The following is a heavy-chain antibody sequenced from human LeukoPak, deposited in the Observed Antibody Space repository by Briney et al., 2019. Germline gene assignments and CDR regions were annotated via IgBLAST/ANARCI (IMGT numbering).Heavy chain of an antibody. CDR1: GFTFSNYA. CDR3: AKDQNSGSGSYSNFDY. V-gene: IGHV3-23*01. Sequence: GGSLRLSCAASGFTFSNYAMSWVRQAPGKGLEWVSGISGSGGSTYYADSVKGRFTISRDNSRNTLYLQMDNLRAEDTALYYCAKDQNSGSGSYSNFDYWGQGTLVTVSS. J-gene: IGHJ4*02. D-gene: IGHD3-10*01. CDR2: ISGSGGST.